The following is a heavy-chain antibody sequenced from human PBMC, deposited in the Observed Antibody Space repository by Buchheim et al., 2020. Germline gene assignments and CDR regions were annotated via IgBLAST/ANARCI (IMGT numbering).Heavy chain of an antibody. J-gene: IGHJ4*02. CDR3: ARPLVPDYYDSSGYSLGY. V-gene: IGHV5-10-1*01. D-gene: IGHD3-22*01. CDR1: GYSFTSYW. CDR2: IDPSDSYT. Sequence: EVQLVQSGAEVKKPGESLRISCKGSGYSFTSYWISWVRQMPGKGLEWMGRIDPSDSYTNYSPSFQGHVTISADKSISPAYPQWSSLKASDTAMYYCARPLVPDYYDSSGYSLGYWGQGTL.